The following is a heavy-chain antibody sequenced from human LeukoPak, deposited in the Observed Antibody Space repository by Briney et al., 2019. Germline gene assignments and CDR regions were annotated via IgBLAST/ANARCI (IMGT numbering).Heavy chain of an antibody. CDR1: GFTFDDYA. J-gene: IGHJ3*02. V-gene: IGHV3-9*01. CDR3: ARDRNSDDAFDI. Sequence: GGSLRLSCAASGFTFDDYAMHWVRQAPGKGLEWVSGISWNSGSIGYADSVKGRFTISRDNSKNTLYLQMNSLRAEDTAVYYCARDRNSDDAFDIWGQGTMVTVSS. D-gene: IGHD1-14*01. CDR2: ISWNSGSI.